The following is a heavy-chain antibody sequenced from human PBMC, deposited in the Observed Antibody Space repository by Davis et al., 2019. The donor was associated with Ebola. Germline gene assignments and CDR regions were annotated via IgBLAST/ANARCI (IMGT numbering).Heavy chain of an antibody. V-gene: IGHV3-21*04. J-gene: IGHJ4*02. Sequence: GESLKISCAASGFTFSSYSMNWVRQAPGKGLEWVSSISSSSSYIYYADSVKGRFTISRDNSKNTLYLQMNSLRAEDTAVYYCARDVNHFDYWGQGTLVTVSS. CDR1: GFTFSSYS. CDR2: ISSSSSYI. CDR3: ARDVNHFDY.